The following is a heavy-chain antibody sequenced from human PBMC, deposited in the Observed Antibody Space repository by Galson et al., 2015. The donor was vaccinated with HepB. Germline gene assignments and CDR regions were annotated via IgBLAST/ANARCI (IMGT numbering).Heavy chain of an antibody. CDR3: ARDYYGSGSYPYEAFDI. Sequence: SLRLSCAASGFTVSRIYMSWVRQAPGKGLEWVSVIYSGGTTYYADSVKGRFPISRHKSKNTRYLQMNSLRAEDTAVYYCARDYYGSGSYPYEAFDIWGQGTMVTVSS. D-gene: IGHD3-10*01. CDR2: IYSGGTT. V-gene: IGHV3-53*04. CDR1: GFTVSRIY. J-gene: IGHJ3*02.